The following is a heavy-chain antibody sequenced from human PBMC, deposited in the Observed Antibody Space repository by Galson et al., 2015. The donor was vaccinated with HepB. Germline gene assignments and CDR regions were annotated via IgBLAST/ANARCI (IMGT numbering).Heavy chain of an antibody. CDR1: GDSFSSRGFY. J-gene: IGHJ3*02. Sequence: LSLTCSVSGDSFSSRGFYWGWIRQPPGKGLEWIGTMDYSGSTYYNPSLKSRVTMSVDTSKNQFSLKLRSVTAADTAVYYCARVNTETTYAFDIWGQGTMVTVSS. CDR2: MDYSGST. D-gene: IGHD4-17*01. V-gene: IGHV4-39*01. CDR3: ARVNTETTYAFDI.